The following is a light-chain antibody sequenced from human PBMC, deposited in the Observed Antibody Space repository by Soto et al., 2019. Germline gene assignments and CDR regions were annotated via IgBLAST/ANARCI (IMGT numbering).Light chain of an antibody. CDR1: SSDVGGYNY. Sequence: QSALTQPPSASGSPGQSVTISCTGTSSDVGGYNYVSWYQQHPGKAPKVIIYEVSKRPSGVPDRFSGSKSGSTASLTVSGLQAEDEADYYCSSYTSSSTPDVFGTGTKLTVL. V-gene: IGLV2-8*01. J-gene: IGLJ1*01. CDR3: SSYTSSSTPDV. CDR2: EVS.